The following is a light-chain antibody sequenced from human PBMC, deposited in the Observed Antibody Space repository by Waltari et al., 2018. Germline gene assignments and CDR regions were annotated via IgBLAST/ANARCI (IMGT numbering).Light chain of an antibody. CDR1: QSIGDN. Sequence: EIVMTQSPATLSVSPGERATLYCRASQSIGDNLAWYQQKPGQAPRLLIFSASKRIPGIPDRFRGSGSGTEFTLTISSLQSEDFAVYYCQQCHDWPPYTFGQGTKLEIK. CDR2: SAS. J-gene: IGKJ2*01. CDR3: QQCHDWPPYT. V-gene: IGKV3-15*01.